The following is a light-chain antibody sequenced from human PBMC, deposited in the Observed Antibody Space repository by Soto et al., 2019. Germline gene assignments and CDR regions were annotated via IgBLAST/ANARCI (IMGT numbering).Light chain of an antibody. CDR1: QGISRY. CDR2: AAS. Sequence: AIRMTQSPSSLSASTGDRVTITCRASQGISRYLAWYQQKPGKAPKLLIYAASTLQSGVPSRFSGSGSGTDFTLTISVLQSEDFATYYCQQYYSYPYTFGQGTKLEIK. CDR3: QQYYSYPYT. V-gene: IGKV1-8*01. J-gene: IGKJ2*01.